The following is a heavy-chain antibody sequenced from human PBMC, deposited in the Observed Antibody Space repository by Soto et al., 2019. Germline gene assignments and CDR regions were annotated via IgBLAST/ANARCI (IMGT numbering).Heavy chain of an antibody. J-gene: IGHJ4*02. Sequence: GGSLRLSCSASGFTFSSYAMHWVRQAPGKGLEYVSAISSNGGSTYYADSVKGRFTISRDNSKNTLYLQMSSLRAEDTAVYYCVRCGGDCYSSRYFDYWGQGTLVTVSS. CDR2: ISSNGGST. V-gene: IGHV3-64D*08. CDR1: GFTFSSYA. D-gene: IGHD2-21*02. CDR3: VRCGGDCYSSRYFDY.